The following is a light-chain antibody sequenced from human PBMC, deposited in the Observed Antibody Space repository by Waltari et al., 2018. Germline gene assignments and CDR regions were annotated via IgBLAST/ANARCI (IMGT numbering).Light chain of an antibody. CDR1: QSVKTTW. Sequence: ELVLMQSPRILSLSPGERATLSCRASQSVKTTWLAWHQKKPGQAPRLIIYSGSTRAIGIPDRFSGSGSGTDFTLTISSLEPEDFAVYYCHQRSNWPITFGQGTRLEIK. CDR3: HQRSNWPIT. J-gene: IGKJ5*01. V-gene: IGKV3D-20*02. CDR2: SGS.